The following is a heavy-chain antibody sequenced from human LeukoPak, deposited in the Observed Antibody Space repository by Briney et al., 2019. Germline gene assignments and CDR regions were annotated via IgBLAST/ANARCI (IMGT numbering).Heavy chain of an antibody. J-gene: IGHJ4*02. Sequence: GGSLRLSCVASGFSFSNCWMGWVRQAPGKGLEWVANIKQDGSEKYYVDSVKGRFTISRDNAKNSLYLQMNSLSAEDTAVYYCAGVRDASGSYYPYWGQGTLVTVSS. CDR1: GFSFSNCW. D-gene: IGHD3-10*01. CDR3: AGVRDASGSYYPY. V-gene: IGHV3-7*04. CDR2: IKQDGSEK.